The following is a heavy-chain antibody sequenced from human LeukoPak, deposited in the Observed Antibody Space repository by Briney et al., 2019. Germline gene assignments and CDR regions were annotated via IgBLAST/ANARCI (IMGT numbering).Heavy chain of an antibody. CDR3: ARDRDDFWSGYAVDY. J-gene: IGHJ4*02. CDR1: GGTFSSYA. CDR2: IIPILGIA. V-gene: IGHV1-69*04. D-gene: IGHD3-3*01. Sequence: ASVKVSCKASGGTFSSYAISGVRQAPGQGLEWMGRIIPILGIANYAQKFQGRVTITADKSTSTAYMELSSLRSEDTAVYYCARDRDDFWSGYAVDYWGQGTLVTVSS.